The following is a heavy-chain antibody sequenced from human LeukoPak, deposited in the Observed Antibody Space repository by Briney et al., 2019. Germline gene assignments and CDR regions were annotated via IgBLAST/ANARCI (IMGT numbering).Heavy chain of an antibody. CDR2: IRDSGDTT. CDR1: GFIFSSYA. J-gene: IGHJ3*02. D-gene: IGHD1-26*01. CDR3: AKTPYSGNNGQAFDI. V-gene: IGHV3-23*01. Sequence: GGSLRLSCAASGFIFSSYAMGWVRQAPGRGLEWVAGIRDSGDTTFYPDSVKGRFTISRDNSKNTLYLQMNSLRAEDTALYYCAKTPYSGNNGQAFDIWGQGTMVTVSS.